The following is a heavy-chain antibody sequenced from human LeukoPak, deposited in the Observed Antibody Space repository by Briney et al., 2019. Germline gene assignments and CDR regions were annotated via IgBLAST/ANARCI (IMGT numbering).Heavy chain of an antibody. D-gene: IGHD3-16*01. Sequence: GGSLRLSCAVSGLSFSNDWMHWVRQAPGKGLVWVARTNLHGTTVDYADSVKGRFTISRDNAKNTLFLQMNSLRAEDTAVYYCASAYTYVRLGDHWGQGTLVTVSS. CDR3: ASAYTYVRLGDH. V-gene: IGHV3-74*01. CDR1: GLSFSNDW. J-gene: IGHJ4*02. CDR2: TNLHGTTV.